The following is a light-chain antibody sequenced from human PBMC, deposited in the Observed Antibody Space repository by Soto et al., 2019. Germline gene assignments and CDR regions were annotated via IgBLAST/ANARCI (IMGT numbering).Light chain of an antibody. CDR3: QQYCSSPRT. Sequence: ENVLTQSPDTLSLSPGERATLSCRASQSVSSNLAWYQQKPGQAPRLLIHGAFNRATGIPDRFSGSGSGTDFPLTISRLAPEDFAVYYCQQYCSSPRTFGQGTKLALK. CDR2: GAF. J-gene: IGKJ2*02. CDR1: QSVSSN. V-gene: IGKV3-20*01.